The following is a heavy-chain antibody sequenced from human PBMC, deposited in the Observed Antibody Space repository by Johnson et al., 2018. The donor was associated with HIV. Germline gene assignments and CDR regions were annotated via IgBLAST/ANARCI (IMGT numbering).Heavy chain of an antibody. J-gene: IGHJ3*02. Sequence: VQLVESGGGLVQPGGSLRLSCAASGFTFINAWMSWVRQAPGKGLEWVGRIYSKTDGGTTEYAAPVKGRFTISRDDSKNTLYLQMNSLRAEDTAVYYCARVKSYGNWGSRKGGRESRAAFDIWGQGTMVTVSS. CDR3: ARVKSYGNWGSRKGGRESRAAFDI. CDR2: IYSKTDGGTT. V-gene: IGHV3-15*01. D-gene: IGHD7-27*01. CDR1: GFTFINAW.